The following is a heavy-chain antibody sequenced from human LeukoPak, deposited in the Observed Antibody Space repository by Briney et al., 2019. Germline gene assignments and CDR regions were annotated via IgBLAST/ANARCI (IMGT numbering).Heavy chain of an antibody. Sequence: GASVKVSCKASGDTFTTYYMHWVRQAPGQGLEWMGIIYPSGGSTSYAQKFQGRVIMTRDVSTSTVFMELSSLRSDDTAVDYCARDGVAGVYYFDYWGQGTQVTVSS. V-gene: IGHV1-46*01. CDR1: GDTFTTYY. CDR3: ARDGVAGVYYFDY. J-gene: IGHJ4*02. CDR2: IYPSGGST. D-gene: IGHD6-19*01.